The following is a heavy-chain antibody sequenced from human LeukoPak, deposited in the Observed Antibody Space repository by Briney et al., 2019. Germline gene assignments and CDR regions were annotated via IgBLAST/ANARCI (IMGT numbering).Heavy chain of an antibody. Sequence: ASVKVSCKASGYTFTSYGISWVRQAPGQGLEWMGWISAYNGNTNYAQKLQGRVTMTTDTSTSTAYTELRSLRSDDTAVYYCARSKIPDILTGYYYLAGFDYWGQGTLVTVSS. CDR1: GYTFTSYG. CDR2: ISAYNGNT. J-gene: IGHJ4*02. CDR3: ARSKIPDILTGYYYLAGFDY. D-gene: IGHD3-9*01. V-gene: IGHV1-18*01.